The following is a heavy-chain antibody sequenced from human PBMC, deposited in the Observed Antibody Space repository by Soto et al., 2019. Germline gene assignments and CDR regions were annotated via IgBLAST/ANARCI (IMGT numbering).Heavy chain of an antibody. Sequence: TLSVTCTFAKGSVGSGTYSGSWVRQPPGKGLEWIGYIYYSGTTYYTPSLKSRLTMSMDRANDHFSLNLSSVTAADTAVYFCARGHYYYGMDVWGQGIPVTVSS. CDR2: IYYSGTT. V-gene: IGHV4-30-2*01. CDR3: ARGHYYYGMDV. CDR1: KGSVGSGTYS. J-gene: IGHJ6*01.